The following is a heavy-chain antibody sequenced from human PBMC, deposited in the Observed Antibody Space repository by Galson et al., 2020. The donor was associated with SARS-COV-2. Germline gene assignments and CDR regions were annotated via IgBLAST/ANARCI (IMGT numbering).Heavy chain of an antibody. V-gene: IGHV4-38-2*02. D-gene: IGHD2-8*01. CDR2: HHTGNR. CDR3: ARGTPFCTNTYCVPIRFDP. CDR1: GDYISHYYL. Sequence: SETLSLTCNVSGDYISHYYLWCLIRQPPGGVLEMIWIHHTGNRIYNPSLRSRLTMSLDTSKNQFYLSVTSVTAADTAVYYCARGTPFCTNTYCVPIRFDPWGQGILVTVSS. J-gene: IGHJ5*02.